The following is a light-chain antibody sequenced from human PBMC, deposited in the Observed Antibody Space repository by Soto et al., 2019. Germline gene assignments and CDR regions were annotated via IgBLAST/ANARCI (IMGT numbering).Light chain of an antibody. V-gene: IGKV3-20*01. CDR1: QSVSSSY. J-gene: IGKJ1*01. CDR3: QQYGSSRT. Sequence: EIVLMHSPGTLSLSPGERATLSCRASQSVSSSYLAWYQQKPGQAPRLLIYGASSRATGIPDRFSGSGSGTDFTLTISRLEPEDFAVYYCQQYGSSRTFGQGTKVDIK. CDR2: GAS.